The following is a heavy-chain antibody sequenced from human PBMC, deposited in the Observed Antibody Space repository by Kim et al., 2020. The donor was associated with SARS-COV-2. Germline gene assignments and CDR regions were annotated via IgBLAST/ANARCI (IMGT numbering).Heavy chain of an antibody. J-gene: IGHJ4*02. D-gene: IGHD3-10*01. CDR3: ARGTRASVGGYYYGSH. Sequence: SETLSLTCAVYGGSFSGYYWRWIRQPPGKGLEWIGEIYHSGSTNYNPSLKSRVTISVDTSKNQFSPKLSSVTAADTAVYYSARGTRASVGGYYYGSHWGQGTLVTVSS. V-gene: IGHV4-34*01. CDR2: IYHSGST. CDR1: GGSFSGYY.